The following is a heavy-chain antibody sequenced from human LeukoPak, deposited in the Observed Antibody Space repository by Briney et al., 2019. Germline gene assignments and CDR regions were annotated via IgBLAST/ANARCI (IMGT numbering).Heavy chain of an antibody. CDR3: ARVARRQHGVDY. D-gene: IGHD1-1*01. CDR2: ISAYNGNT. V-gene: IGHV1-18*01. CDR1: GYTFTSYG. J-gene: IGHJ4*02. Sequence: ASVKVSCKASGYTFTSYGISWVRQAPGQGLEWMGWISAYNGNTNYAQKLQGRVTMTTDTSTSTAYMELSRLRSDDTAVYYCARVARRQHGVDYWGQGTLVTVSS.